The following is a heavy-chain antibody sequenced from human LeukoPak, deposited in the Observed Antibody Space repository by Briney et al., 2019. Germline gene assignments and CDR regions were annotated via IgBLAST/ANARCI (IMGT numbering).Heavy chain of an antibody. CDR2: ISSSSSYI. Sequence: GESLRLSCAASGFTFSSYSMNWVRQAPGKGLEWVSSISSSSSYIYYADSVKGRFTISRDNAKNSLYLQMNSLRAEDTAVYYCARGSPSGYVGDWFDPWGQGTLVIVSS. CDR3: ARGSPSGYVGDWFDP. V-gene: IGHV3-21*01. J-gene: IGHJ5*02. CDR1: GFTFSSYS. D-gene: IGHD5-12*01.